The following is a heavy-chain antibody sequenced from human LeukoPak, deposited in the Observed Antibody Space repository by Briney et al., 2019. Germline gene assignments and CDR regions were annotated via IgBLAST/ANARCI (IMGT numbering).Heavy chain of an antibody. V-gene: IGHV1-18*04. J-gene: IGHJ3*02. CDR3: ARDESVEYDAFDI. D-gene: IGHD6-6*01. CDR2: MSAYNGNT. Sequence: ASVKVSCKASGYTFTSYAIRWVRQAPGQGLEWMGWMSAYNGNTNYAQKLQGRVTMTTDKSTSTAYMEQRSLRSDDTAVYYCARDESVEYDAFDIWGQGTIITVSS. CDR1: GYTFTSYA.